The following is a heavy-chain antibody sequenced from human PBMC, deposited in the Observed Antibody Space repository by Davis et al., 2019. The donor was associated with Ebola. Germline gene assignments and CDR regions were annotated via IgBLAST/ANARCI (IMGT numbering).Heavy chain of an antibody. V-gene: IGHV3-7*03. CDR1: GFTFSSYW. CDR2: IKQDGSEK. CDR3: AREPNSFDF. Sequence: GESLKISCAASGFTFSSYWMSWVRQAPGKGLEWVANIKQDGSEKYYVDSVKGRFTISRDNAKNSLYLQMNSLRAEDTAVYYCAREPNSFDFWGQGALVTVST. J-gene: IGHJ4*02.